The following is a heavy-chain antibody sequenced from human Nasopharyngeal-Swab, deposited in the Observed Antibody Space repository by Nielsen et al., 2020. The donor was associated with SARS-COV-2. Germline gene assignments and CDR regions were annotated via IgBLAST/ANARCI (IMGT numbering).Heavy chain of an antibody. V-gene: IGHV3-48*03. J-gene: IGHJ4*02. Sequence: GGSLRLSCAASGFTFSSYEMNWVRQAPGKGLEWVSYISSSGSTIYYADSVKGRFTISRDNAKNSLYLQMNSLRAEDTAVYYCAGESYEWELHGGYWGQGTLVTVSS. CDR1: GFTFSSYE. D-gene: IGHD1-26*01. CDR3: AGESYEWELHGGY. CDR2: ISSSGSTI.